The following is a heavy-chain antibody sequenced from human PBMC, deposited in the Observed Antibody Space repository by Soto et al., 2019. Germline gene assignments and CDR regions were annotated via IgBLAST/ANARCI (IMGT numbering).Heavy chain of an antibody. CDR1: VFTFNTYA. CDR2: ISGSGGTT. V-gene: IGHV3-23*01. CDR3: AKGLVGGSIYYFDY. D-gene: IGHD1-26*01. Sequence: PWGSLLLSCASAVFTFNTYAMTWVRQAPGKGLEWVSAISGSGGTTYYADSVKGRVTISRDNSKNTLFLEMNSPRADDTAVYYCAKGLVGGSIYYFDYWGQGTTVTVSS. J-gene: IGHJ4*02.